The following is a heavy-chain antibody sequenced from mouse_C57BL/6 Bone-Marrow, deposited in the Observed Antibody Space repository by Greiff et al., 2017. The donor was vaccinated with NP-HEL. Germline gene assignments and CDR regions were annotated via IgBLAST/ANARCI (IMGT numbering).Heavy chain of an antibody. Sequence: VESGEGLVKPGGSLKLSCAASGFTFSSYAMSWVRQTPEKRLEWVAYISSGGDYIYYADTVKGRFTISRDNARNTLYLQMSSLKSEDTAMYYCTREVAQATFYYAMDYWGQGTSVTVSS. CDR2: ISSGGDYI. CDR1: GFTFSSYA. V-gene: IGHV5-9-1*02. CDR3: TREVAQATFYYAMDY. J-gene: IGHJ4*01. D-gene: IGHD3-2*02.